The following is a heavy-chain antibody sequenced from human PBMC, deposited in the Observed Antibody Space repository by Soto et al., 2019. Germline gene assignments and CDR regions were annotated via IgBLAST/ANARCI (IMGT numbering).Heavy chain of an antibody. J-gene: IGHJ6*03. D-gene: IGHD5-12*01. CDR3: ARAHKQRYSGYGYYYYYMDV. CDR1: GFTFDTYG. Sequence: GGSLRLSCAASGFTFDTYGMHWVRQAPGKALEWVTVTGDDGIDKYYADSVKGRFTISRDNSKSTLYLQMSSLRAEDTAVYYCARAHKQRYSGYGYYYYYMDVWGKGTSVTVSS. V-gene: IGHV3-33*01. CDR2: TGDDGIDK.